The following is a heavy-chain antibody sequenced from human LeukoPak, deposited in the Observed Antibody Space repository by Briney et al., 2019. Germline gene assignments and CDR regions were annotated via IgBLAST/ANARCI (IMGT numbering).Heavy chain of an antibody. CDR3: ARYSHRHCSSTSCYTSRLALFDY. J-gene: IGHJ4*02. V-gene: IGHV4-59*01. Sequence: SETLSLTCSVSGGSISSYWNWIRQPPGKGLEWIGFIYYSGSINYNPSLKSGSTNYNPSLKSRVTISVDASKNQFSLKLSSVTAADTAVYYCARYSHRHCSSTSCYTSRLALFDYWGQGTLVTVSS. CDR1: GGSISSY. D-gene: IGHD2-2*02. CDR2: IYYSGSINYNPSLKSGST.